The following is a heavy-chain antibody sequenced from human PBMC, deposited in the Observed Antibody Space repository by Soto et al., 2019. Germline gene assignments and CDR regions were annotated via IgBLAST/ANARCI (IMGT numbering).Heavy chain of an antibody. V-gene: IGHV3-23*01. Sequence: PVGSLRLSCAASGFTFSSYAMTWASQAPGKRLEWVSGISGSGGTTSYTDSVKGRFTISRHNSKKTLFLEMKSLGVEDTAVYFCARDVWETTSRYYGLDLWGLGTTVTV. D-gene: IGHD1-26*01. CDR2: ISGSGGTT. CDR3: ARDVWETTSRYYGLDL. CDR1: GFTFSSYA. J-gene: IGHJ6*02.